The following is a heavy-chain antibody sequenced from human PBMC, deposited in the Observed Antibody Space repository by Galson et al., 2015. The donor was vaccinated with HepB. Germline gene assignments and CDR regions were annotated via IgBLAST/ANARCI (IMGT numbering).Heavy chain of an antibody. CDR2: IWYDGSNK. CDR1: GFTFSSYG. Sequence: SLRLSCAASGFTFSSYGMHWVRQAPGKGLEWVAVIWYDGSNKYYADSVKGRFTISRDNSKNTLYLQMNSLRAEDTAVYYCARAPGITIFGVTYCYYMDVWGKGTTVTVSS. V-gene: IGHV3-33*01. D-gene: IGHD3-3*01. J-gene: IGHJ6*03. CDR3: ARAPGITIFGVTYCYYMDV.